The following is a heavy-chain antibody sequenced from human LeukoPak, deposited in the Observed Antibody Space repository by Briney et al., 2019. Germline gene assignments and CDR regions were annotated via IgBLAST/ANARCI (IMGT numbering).Heavy chain of an antibody. Sequence: GASVKVSCKASGYTFTSYGISWVRQAPGQGLEWMGWISAYNGNTNYAQKLQGRVTMTTDTSTSTAYMELRSLRSDDTAVYYCAIIAVAAALIRGPAPLDDYWGQGTLVTVSS. D-gene: IGHD6-19*01. CDR3: AIIAVAAALIRGPAPLDDY. CDR2: ISAYNGNT. J-gene: IGHJ4*02. CDR1: GYTFTSYG. V-gene: IGHV1-18*01.